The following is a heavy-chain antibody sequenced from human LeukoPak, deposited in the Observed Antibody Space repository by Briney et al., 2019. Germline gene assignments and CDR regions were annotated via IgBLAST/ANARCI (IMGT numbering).Heavy chain of an antibody. Sequence: ASVKVSCKVSGYTLTELSMHWVRQAPGKGLEWMGIINPSGGSTSYAQKFQGRVTMTRDTSTSTVYMELSSLRSEDTAVYYCARWGAYSSSWPLDYWGQGTLVIVSS. D-gene: IGHD6-13*01. J-gene: IGHJ4*02. V-gene: IGHV1-46*01. CDR1: GYTLTELS. CDR2: INPSGGST. CDR3: ARWGAYSSSWPLDY.